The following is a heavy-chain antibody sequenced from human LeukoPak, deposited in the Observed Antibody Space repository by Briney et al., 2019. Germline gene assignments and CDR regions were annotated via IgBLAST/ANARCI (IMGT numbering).Heavy chain of an antibody. J-gene: IGHJ6*03. CDR2: ISSSSSYI. Sequence: GGSLRLSCAASGFTFSSYTMKWVRQAPGKGLEWVSSISSSSSYIYYADSVKGRFTISRDNAKNSLFLQMNSPRAEDTAVYYCARISSDYYYYYMDVWGKGTTVTVSS. CDR1: GFTFSSYT. V-gene: IGHV3-21*01. CDR3: ARISSDYYYYYMDV. D-gene: IGHD6-25*01.